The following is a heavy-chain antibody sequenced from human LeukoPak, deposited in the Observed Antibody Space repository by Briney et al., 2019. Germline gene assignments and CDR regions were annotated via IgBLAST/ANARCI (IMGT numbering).Heavy chain of an antibody. D-gene: IGHD5-24*01. J-gene: IGHJ3*02. Sequence: ASVKVSCKASGYTFTSYYMHWVRLAPGQGLEWMGIINPSDGSTSYAQNFQGRVTMTRDMSTSTVYMELSSLRSEDTAVYYCAREGARWLQRGAFDIWGQGTMVTVSS. V-gene: IGHV1-46*01. CDR1: GYTFTSYY. CDR3: AREGARWLQRGAFDI. CDR2: INPSDGST.